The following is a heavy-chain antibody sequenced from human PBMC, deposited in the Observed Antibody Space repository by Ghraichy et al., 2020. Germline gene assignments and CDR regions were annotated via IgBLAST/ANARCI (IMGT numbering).Heavy chain of an antibody. J-gene: IGHJ6*02. CDR3: VKDLVGGGFGAYGMDV. CDR1: GFTFSSYW. Sequence: LSLTCAASGFTFSSYWMHWVRQAPGKGLVWVSRINSDGGSTTYVDSVKGRFTISKDNAKNTLYLQMNSLRAEDTAVYYCVKDLVGGGFGAYGMDVWGQGTTVTVSS. D-gene: IGHD2-21*01. V-gene: IGHV3-74*01. CDR2: INSDGGST.